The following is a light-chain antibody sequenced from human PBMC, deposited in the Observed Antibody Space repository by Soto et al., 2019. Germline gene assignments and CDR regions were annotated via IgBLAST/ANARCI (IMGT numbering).Light chain of an antibody. CDR1: SSNIGSNY. CDR3: EAWDDSLYGAV. J-gene: IGLJ2*01. CDR2: RNN. V-gene: IGLV1-47*01. Sequence: QSVLTQPPSASGTPGQRVTISCSGSSSNIGSNYVYWYQQLPGTAPKLLIYRNNQRPSGVPDRFSASKSGTSASLAISGLQSEDEADYYCEAWDDSLYGAVLGGGTKLTVL.